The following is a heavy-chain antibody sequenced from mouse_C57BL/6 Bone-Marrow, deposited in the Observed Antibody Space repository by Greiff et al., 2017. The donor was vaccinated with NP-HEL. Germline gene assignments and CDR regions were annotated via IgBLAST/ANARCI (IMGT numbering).Heavy chain of an antibody. CDR2: IYPGSGST. Sequence: VQLQQPGAELVKPGASVKMSCKASGYTFTSYWITWVKQRPGQGLEWIGDIYPGSGSTNYNEKFKSKATLTVDKSSSTAYMQLSSLTSEDSAVYYCARRITTVSYYYAMDYWGQGTSVTVSS. D-gene: IGHD1-1*01. V-gene: IGHV1-55*01. CDR3: ARRITTVSYYYAMDY. CDR1: GYTFTSYW. J-gene: IGHJ4*01.